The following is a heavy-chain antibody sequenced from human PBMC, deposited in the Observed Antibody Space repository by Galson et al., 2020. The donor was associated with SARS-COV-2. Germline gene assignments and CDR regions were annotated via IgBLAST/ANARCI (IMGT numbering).Heavy chain of an antibody. D-gene: IGHD2-15*01. CDR1: GFTFSRYS. Sequence: GESLKISCAGSGFTFSRYSMNWVRQAPGKGLEWLTYISSRSSPIMCADSVKGRFTVSRDNARNSLYLQINDLRSEDTAVYYCARDCDGTCWFDYWGQGTLVTVSS. CDR3: ARDCDGTCWFDY. V-gene: IGHV3-48*01. J-gene: IGHJ4*02. CDR2: ISSRSSPI.